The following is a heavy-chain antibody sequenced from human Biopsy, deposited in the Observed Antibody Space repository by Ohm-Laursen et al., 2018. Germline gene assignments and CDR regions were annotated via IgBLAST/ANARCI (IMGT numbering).Heavy chain of an antibody. CDR2: NNHSGST. J-gene: IGHJ4*02. D-gene: IGHD6-25*01. CDR3: ARHSAEKSGYDGDYFDY. CDR1: GFSISSGYY. V-gene: IGHV4-38-2*01. Sequence: SETLSLTYAVSGFSISSGYYWGWIRQTPGEGLEWIGENNHSGSTNYNPPLKSRVSISVDTSKHKFSMKLNSATVADTAVYYCARHSAEKSGYDGDYFDYWGQGTLVTVSS.